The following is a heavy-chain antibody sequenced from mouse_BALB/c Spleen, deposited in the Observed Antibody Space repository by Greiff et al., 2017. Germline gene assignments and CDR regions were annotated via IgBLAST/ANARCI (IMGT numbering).Heavy chain of an antibody. CDR2: INPSNGRT. Sequence: QVQLQQSGAELVKPGASVKLSCKASGYTFTSYWMHWVKQRPGQGLEWIGEINPSNGRTNYNEKFKSKATLTVDKSSSTAYMQLSSLTSEDSAVYYCANYGYSAWFAYWGQGTLVTVSA. V-gene: IGHV1S81*02. J-gene: IGHJ3*01. CDR1: GYTFTSYW. CDR3: ANYGYSAWFAY. D-gene: IGHD2-2*01.